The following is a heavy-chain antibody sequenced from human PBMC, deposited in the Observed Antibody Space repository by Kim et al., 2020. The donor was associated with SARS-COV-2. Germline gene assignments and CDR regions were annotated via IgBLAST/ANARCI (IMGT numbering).Heavy chain of an antibody. CDR3: AKVGDVGLLWFGELSKNWFDP. CDR1: GFTFSSYA. D-gene: IGHD3-10*01. J-gene: IGHJ5*02. CDR2: ISGSGGST. Sequence: GGSLRLSCAASGFTFSSYAMSWVRQAPGKGLEWVSAISGSGGSTYYADSVKGRFTISRDNSKNTLYLQMNSLRAEDTAVYYCAKVGDVGLLWFGELSKNWFDPWGQGTLVTVSS. V-gene: IGHV3-23*01.